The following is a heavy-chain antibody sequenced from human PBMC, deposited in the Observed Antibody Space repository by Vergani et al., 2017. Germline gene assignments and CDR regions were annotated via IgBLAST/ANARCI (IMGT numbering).Heavy chain of an antibody. Sequence: QVQLHESGPGLVKPSQTLSLTCTVSGGSITSGSFYWSWIRQPAGKGLEWIGRIHSSGTTNYNPSLKSRVTLSVDTSKNQLSLRMTSVTAADTAVYYCAGVGGGVRGSGNYNFDVWGQGTLVTVSS. J-gene: IGHJ4*02. CDR2: IHSSGTT. V-gene: IGHV4-61*02. D-gene: IGHD3-10*01. CDR1: GGSITSGSFY. CDR3: AGVGGGVRGSGNYNFDV.